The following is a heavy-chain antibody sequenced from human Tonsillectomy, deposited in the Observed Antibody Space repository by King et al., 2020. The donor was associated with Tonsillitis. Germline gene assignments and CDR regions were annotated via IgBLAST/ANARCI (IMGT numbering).Heavy chain of an antibody. D-gene: IGHD3-22*01. CDR1: GGSFSGYY. CDR3: ARGPYYYDSSGYQGE. J-gene: IGHJ3*01. Sequence: VQLQQWGAGLLKPSETLSLTCAVYGGSFSGYYWSWIRQPPGKGLEWIGEINHSGSTNYNPSLKSRVTILVDTPKNQFSLKFSSVTAADTAVYFCARGPYYYDSSGYQGEWGQGTMVTVSS. V-gene: IGHV4-34*01. CDR2: INHSGST.